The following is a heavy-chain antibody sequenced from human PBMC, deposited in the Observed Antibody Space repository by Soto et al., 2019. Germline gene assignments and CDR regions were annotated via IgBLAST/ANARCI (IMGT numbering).Heavy chain of an antibody. J-gene: IGHJ4*02. CDR1: GFTFDDYA. CDR3: AKENYYGSGLDY. CDR2: ISWNSGSI. D-gene: IGHD3-10*01. V-gene: IGHV3-9*01. Sequence: GGSLRLSCAASGFTFDDYAMHWVRQAPGKGLEWVSGISWNSGSIGYADSVKGRFTISRDNAKNSLYLQMNSLRAEDTALYYCAKENYYGSGLDYWGQGTLVTVSS.